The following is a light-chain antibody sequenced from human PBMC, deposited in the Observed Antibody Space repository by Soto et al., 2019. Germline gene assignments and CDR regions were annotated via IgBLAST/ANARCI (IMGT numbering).Light chain of an antibody. CDR2: AAA. V-gene: IGKV1-39*01. CDR1: QSISSY. CDR3: QQSYSTPPT. Sequence: DIQMTQSPSSLSASVGDRVTITCRASQSISSYLNWYQQKPGKAPKLLIYAAASLQIGFPSRFSGSGSGTDITLTISSLQPEDFATYYCQQSYSTPPTFGQGTKVEIK. J-gene: IGKJ1*01.